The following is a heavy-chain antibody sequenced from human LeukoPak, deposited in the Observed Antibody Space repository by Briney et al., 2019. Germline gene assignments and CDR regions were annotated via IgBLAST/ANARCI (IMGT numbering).Heavy chain of an antibody. CDR2: ISHSGYT. Sequence: PSETLSLTSTVSDYSIGTGYYWVWIRQSPGKGLEWIAGISHSGYTYYSPSLKSRVTISADTSKNQFSLNLSSMTAADTAVYYCARVDGYNQAAYWGQGTLVAVSS. J-gene: IGHJ4*02. D-gene: IGHD5-24*01. CDR3: ARVDGYNQAAY. V-gene: IGHV4-38-2*02. CDR1: DYSIGTGYY.